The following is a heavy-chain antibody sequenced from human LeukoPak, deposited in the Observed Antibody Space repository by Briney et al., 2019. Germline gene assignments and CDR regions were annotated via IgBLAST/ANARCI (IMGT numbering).Heavy chain of an antibody. J-gene: IGHJ4*02. CDR3: AKDLTRIAAAGTSDY. V-gene: IGHV3-30*18. Sequence: GGSLRLSCAASGFTFSSYGMHWVRQAPGKGLEWVADISYDGSNKYYADSVKGRFTISRDNSKNTLYLQMNSLRAEDTAVYYCAKDLTRIAAAGTSDYWGQGTLVTVSS. CDR1: GFTFSSYG. CDR2: ISYDGSNK. D-gene: IGHD6-13*01.